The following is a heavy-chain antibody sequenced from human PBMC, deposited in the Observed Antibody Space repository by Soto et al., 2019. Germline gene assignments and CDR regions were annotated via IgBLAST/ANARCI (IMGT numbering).Heavy chain of an antibody. D-gene: IGHD3-10*01. CDR3: ASIGSGSYYKVPDAFDI. CDR1: GYSFTSYW. CDR2: IYPGDSDT. V-gene: IGHV5-51*01. Sequence: LGESLKISCKGSGYSFTSYWIGWVRQMPGKGLEWMGIIYPGDSDTRYSPSFQGQVTISADKSISTAYLQWSSLKASDTAMYYCASIGSGSYYKVPDAFDIWGQGTMVTVSS. J-gene: IGHJ3*02.